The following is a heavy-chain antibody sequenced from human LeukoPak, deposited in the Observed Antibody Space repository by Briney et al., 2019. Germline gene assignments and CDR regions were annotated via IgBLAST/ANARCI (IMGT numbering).Heavy chain of an antibody. V-gene: IGHV1-2*02. J-gene: IGHJ6*03. CDR3: ARDGPAFAFVRGVPYYMDV. D-gene: IGHD3-10*01. CDR1: GYTFTGYY. Sequence: GASVKVSCKASGYTFTGYYMHWVRQAPGQGLEWMGWINPNSGGTNYAQKFQGRVTMTRDTSISTAYMELSRLRSDDTAVYYCARDGPAFAFVRGVPYYMDVWGKGTTVTVSS. CDR2: INPNSGGT.